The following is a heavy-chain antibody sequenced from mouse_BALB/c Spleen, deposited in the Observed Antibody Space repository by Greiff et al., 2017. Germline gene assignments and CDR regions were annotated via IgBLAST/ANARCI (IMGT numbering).Heavy chain of an antibody. J-gene: IGHJ3*01. CDR2: INPYNGAT. D-gene: IGHD2-4*01. CDR1: GYSFTGYY. Sequence: EVQLQQSGPELVKPGASVKISCKASGYSFTGYYMHWVKQSHVKSLEWIGRINPYNGATSYNQNFKDKASLTVDKSSSTAYMELHSLTSEDSAVYYCARNDYDSWFAYWGQGTLVTVSA. CDR3: ARNDYDSWFAY. V-gene: IGHV1-26*01.